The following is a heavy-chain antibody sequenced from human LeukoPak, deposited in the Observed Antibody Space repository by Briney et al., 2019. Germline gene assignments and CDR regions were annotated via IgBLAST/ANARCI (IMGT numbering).Heavy chain of an antibody. CDR3: AILSKGDQLLSARVDGMDV. CDR2: ISYDGSNK. D-gene: IGHD2-2*01. J-gene: IGHJ6*04. V-gene: IGHV3-30*04. Sequence: PGRSLRLSCAASGFTFSSYAMHWVRLAPGKGLEWVAVISYDGSNKYYADSVKGRFTISRDNSKNTLYLQMNSLRAEDTAVYYCAILSKGDQLLSARVDGMDVWGEGTTVTVSS. CDR1: GFTFSSYA.